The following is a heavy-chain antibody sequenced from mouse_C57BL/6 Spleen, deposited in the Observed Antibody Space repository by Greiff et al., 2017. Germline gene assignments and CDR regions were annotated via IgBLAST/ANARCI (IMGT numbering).Heavy chain of an antibody. Sequence: QVQLKESGAELVRPGASVKLSCKASGYTFTDYYINWVKQRPGQGLEWIARIYPGSGNTYYNEKFKGKATLTAEKSSSTAYMQLSSLTSEDSAVYFWAREFAYWGQGTLVTVSA. CDR1: GYTFTDYY. CDR3: AREFAY. J-gene: IGHJ3*01. CDR2: IYPGSGNT. V-gene: IGHV1-76*01.